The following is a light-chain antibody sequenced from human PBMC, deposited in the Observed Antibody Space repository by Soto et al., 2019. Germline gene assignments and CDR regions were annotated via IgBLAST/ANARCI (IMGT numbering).Light chain of an antibody. CDR3: QQYNKWPPIT. CDR1: QSVSSY. V-gene: IGKV3-15*01. J-gene: IGKJ5*01. CDR2: GAS. Sequence: EIVLTQSPATLSLSPGERATLSCRASQSVSSYLAWYQQKPGQAPRLLISGASTRATGIPARFSGSGSETEFTLTISSLQSEDFAVYYCQQYNKWPPITFGQGTRLEIK.